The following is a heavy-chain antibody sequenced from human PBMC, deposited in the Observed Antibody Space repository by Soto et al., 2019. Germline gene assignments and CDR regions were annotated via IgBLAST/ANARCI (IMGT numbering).Heavy chain of an antibody. J-gene: IGHJ4*02. CDR1: GFTFSSYG. D-gene: IGHD2-2*01. Sequence: QVQLVESGGGVVQPGRSLILSCAASGFTFSSYGMHWVRKAPGKGLEWVAVIWYDGSNKYYADSVKGRFTISRDNSKNTLYLQMNSLRAEDTAVYYCARDRVVPAAIDYWGQGTLVTVSS. CDR2: IWYDGSNK. CDR3: ARDRVVPAAIDY. V-gene: IGHV3-33*01.